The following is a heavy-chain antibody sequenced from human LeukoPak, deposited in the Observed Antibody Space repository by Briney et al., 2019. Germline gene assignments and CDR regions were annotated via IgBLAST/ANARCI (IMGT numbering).Heavy chain of an antibody. CDR1: GFTFSDYY. V-gene: IGHV3-11*01. J-gene: IGHJ3*02. D-gene: IGHD2-2*01. CDR3: VVSEANGAFDI. CDR2: ISSRGSTI. Sequence: PGRSLRLSCAASGFTFSDYYMSWIRQAPGKGLEWVSYISSRGSTIYYADSVKGRFTISRDNAKNSLYLQMNSLRAEDTAVYYCVVSEANGAFDIWGQGTMVTVSS.